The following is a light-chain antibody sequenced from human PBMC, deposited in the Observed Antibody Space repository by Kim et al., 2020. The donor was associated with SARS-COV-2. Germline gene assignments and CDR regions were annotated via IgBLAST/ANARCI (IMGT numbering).Light chain of an antibody. V-gene: IGLV4-69*01. CDR3: QTWGTGSWV. CDR2: LNSDGSH. Sequence: SVKRTCYLSSGHRADAITWNQQEPQKGPRYLMKLNSDGSHIRGGGIPERFSGSSSGAERYLTSSSLHSEDEAEYCCQTWGTGSWVFGGGTQLTVL. CDR1: SGHRADA. J-gene: IGLJ3*02.